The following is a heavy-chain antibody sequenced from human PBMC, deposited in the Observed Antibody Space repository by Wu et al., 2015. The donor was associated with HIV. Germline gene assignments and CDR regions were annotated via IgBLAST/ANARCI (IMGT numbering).Heavy chain of an antibody. J-gene: IGHJ4*02. CDR1: GFTFTSSA. CDR3: AADRGYSYGSFDY. V-gene: IGHV1-58*02. Sequence: QLVQSGAEVKKPGSSVRVSCKASGGKASGFTFTSSAMQWVRQARGQRLEWIGWIVVGSGNTNYAQKFQERVTITRDMSTSTAYMELSSLRSEDTAVYYCAADRGYSYGSFDYWGQGTLVTVSS. CDR2: IVVGSGNT. D-gene: IGHD5-18*01.